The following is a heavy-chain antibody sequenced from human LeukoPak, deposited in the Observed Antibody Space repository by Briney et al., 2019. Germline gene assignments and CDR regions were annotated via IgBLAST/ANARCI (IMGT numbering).Heavy chain of an antibody. CDR1: GFTFSSYA. J-gene: IGHJ4*02. CDR3: ATSRVFDH. V-gene: IGHV3-48*03. CDR2: INSAGDNI. Sequence: GGSLRLSCAASGFTFSSYAMHWVRQAPGKGLEWLSFINSAGDNIYYADSVKGRFTISRDNAKKTLYLEMNSLRMEDTAIYYCATSRVFDHWGQGTLVTVSS.